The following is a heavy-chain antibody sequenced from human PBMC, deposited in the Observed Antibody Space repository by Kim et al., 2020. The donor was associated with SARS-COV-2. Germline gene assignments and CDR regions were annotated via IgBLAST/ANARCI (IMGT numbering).Heavy chain of an antibody. J-gene: IGHJ6*02. CDR2: ISYDGSNK. CDR1: GFTFSSYG. D-gene: IGHD2-15*01. Sequence: GGSLRLSCAASGFTFSSYGMHWVRQAPGKGLEWVAVISYDGSNKYYADSVKGRFTISRDNSKNTLYLQMNSLRAEDTAVYYCAKEFLDIVVVVAATRGGGYGMDVWGQGTTVTVSS. V-gene: IGHV3-30*18. CDR3: AKEFLDIVVVVAATRGGGYGMDV.